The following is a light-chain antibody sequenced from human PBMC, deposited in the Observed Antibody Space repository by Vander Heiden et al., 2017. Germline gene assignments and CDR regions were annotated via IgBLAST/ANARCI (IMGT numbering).Light chain of an antibody. Sequence: SYELTQPPSVSVSPGQTAEITCSGDTLAKQFTYWYQQKPGQAPVLVMLKETVRPAGIPERSSGSSSGTTVTLTISGVQAEDEADYYCQSADSSGSYFGFGTKVTVL. CDR3: QSADSSGSY. CDR1: TLAKQF. J-gene: IGLJ1*01. CDR2: KET. V-gene: IGLV3-25*03.